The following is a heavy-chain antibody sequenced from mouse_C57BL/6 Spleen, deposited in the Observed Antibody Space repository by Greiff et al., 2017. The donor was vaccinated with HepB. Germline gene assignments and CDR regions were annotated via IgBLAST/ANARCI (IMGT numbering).Heavy chain of an antibody. CDR2: IYPGSGNT. J-gene: IGHJ1*03. CDR1: GYTFTDYY. V-gene: IGHV1-76*01. CDR3: ARNSYYGSSYGYFDV. Sequence: QVQLQQSGAELVRPGASVKLSCKASGYTFTDYYINWVKQRPGQGLEWIARIYPGSGNTYYNEKFKGKATLTAEKSSSTAYMQLSSLTSEDSAVYFCARNSYYGSSYGYFDVWGTGTTVTVSS. D-gene: IGHD1-1*01.